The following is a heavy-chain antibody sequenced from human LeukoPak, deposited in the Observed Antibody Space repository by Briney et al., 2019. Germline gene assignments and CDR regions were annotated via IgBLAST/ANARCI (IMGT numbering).Heavy chain of an antibody. CDR1: GFTFSSYA. CDR2: ISGSGGST. D-gene: IGHD1-26*01. Sequence: AGGSLRLSCAASGFTFSSYAMSWVRQAPGKGLERVSAISGSGGSTYYADSVKGRFTIHRDNSKNTLYLQMNSLRAEDTAVYYCAKSGGSYRTDFDYWGQGTLVTVSS. V-gene: IGHV3-23*01. J-gene: IGHJ4*02. CDR3: AKSGGSYRTDFDY.